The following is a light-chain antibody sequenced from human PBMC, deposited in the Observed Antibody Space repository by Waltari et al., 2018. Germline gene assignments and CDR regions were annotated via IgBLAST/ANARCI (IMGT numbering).Light chain of an antibody. CDR3: SSYTSSSSPYV. CDR1: SSDVGGYNY. Sequence: QSALTQPASVSGSPGQSITISCTGTSSDVGGYNYVSWYQQHPGKAPNLMIYEVSNRPSGVSNRCAGSKSGNTASLTISGLQAEDEADYDCSSYTSSSSPYVFGTGTKVTVL. J-gene: IGLJ1*01. CDR2: EVS. V-gene: IGLV2-14*01.